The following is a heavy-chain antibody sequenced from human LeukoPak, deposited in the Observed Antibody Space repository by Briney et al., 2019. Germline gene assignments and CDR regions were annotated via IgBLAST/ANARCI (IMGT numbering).Heavy chain of an antibody. D-gene: IGHD1-14*01. CDR2: IIPIFGTA. CDR1: GGTFSSYA. V-gene: IGHV1-69*13. Sequence: GASGTVSCKASGGTFSSYAISWVRQAPGQGLEWMGGIIPIFGTANYAQKFQGRVTITADESTSTAYMELSSLRSEDTAVYYCAGIIAGANWFDPWGQGTLVTVSS. J-gene: IGHJ5*02. CDR3: AGIIAGANWFDP.